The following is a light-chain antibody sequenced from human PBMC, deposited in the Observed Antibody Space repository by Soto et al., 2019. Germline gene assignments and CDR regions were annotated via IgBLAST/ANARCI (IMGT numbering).Light chain of an antibody. CDR1: QSVSRD. CDR3: QHRHN. Sequence: DIVLTQSPATLSLSPGERATLSCRASQSVSRDFAWYQQKPGQAPRLLIYDASNRATGIPARFSGSGSATDFTLTIHSLPPEDFAVYYCQHRHNFGPGTKVDFK. CDR2: DAS. V-gene: IGKV3-11*01. J-gene: IGKJ3*01.